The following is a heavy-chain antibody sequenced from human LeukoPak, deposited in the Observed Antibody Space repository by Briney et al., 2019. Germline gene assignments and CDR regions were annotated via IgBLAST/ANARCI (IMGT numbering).Heavy chain of an antibody. Sequence: ASVKVSCKASGYTFTSYGISWVRQAPGQGLEWMGWISAYNGNTNYAQKLQGRVTMTTDTSTSTAYMELRSLRSEDTAVYYCARGFGRAIVATPYYMDVWGKGTTVTVSS. V-gene: IGHV1-18*01. D-gene: IGHD5-12*01. CDR2: ISAYNGNT. CDR3: ARGFGRAIVATPYYMDV. CDR1: GYTFTSYG. J-gene: IGHJ6*03.